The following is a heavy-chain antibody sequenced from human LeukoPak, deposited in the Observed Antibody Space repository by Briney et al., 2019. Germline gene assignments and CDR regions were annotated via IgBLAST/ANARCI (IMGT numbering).Heavy chain of an antibody. CDR1: GGSISTYY. V-gene: IGHV4-59*01. CDR2: IYYTGST. CDR3: AREVVAAPGTVDY. Sequence: SETLSLTCTVSGGSISTYYWSWIRQPPGKGLEWIGHIYYTGSTNYNPSPKSRVTMSVDTSKNQFSLKLTSVTAADTAVYYCAREVVAAPGTVDYWGQGTLVTVSS. D-gene: IGHD6-13*01. J-gene: IGHJ4*02.